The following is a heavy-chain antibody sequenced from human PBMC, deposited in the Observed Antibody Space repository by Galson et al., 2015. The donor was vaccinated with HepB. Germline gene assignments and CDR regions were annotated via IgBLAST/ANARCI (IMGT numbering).Heavy chain of an antibody. J-gene: IGHJ4*02. CDR2: ISGSGGNT. Sequence: SLRLSCAASGFTFSSCGMSWVRQAPGKGLEWVSTISGSGGNTYYADSVKGRFTISRDNSKNTLYLQMNSLRDEDTAVYYCAKFYGADLLWFGELWDWGQGTLVTVSS. V-gene: IGHV3-23*01. D-gene: IGHD3-10*01. CDR3: AKFYGADLLWFGELWD. CDR1: GFTFSSCG.